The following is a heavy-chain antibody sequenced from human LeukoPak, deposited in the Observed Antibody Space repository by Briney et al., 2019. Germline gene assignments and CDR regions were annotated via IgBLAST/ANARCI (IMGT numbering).Heavy chain of an antibody. V-gene: IGHV3-21*01. D-gene: IGHD2-15*01. CDR2: ISTSSSYI. J-gene: IGHJ4*02. CDR3: ARCSGGSYYHSDDY. CDR1: GFTFSTYS. Sequence: RGSLRLSCAASGFTFSTYSMNWVRQAPGKGLEWVSSISTSSSYIFYADSVKGRFTISRDNAKNSLYLQMNSLRAEDTAVYYCARCSGGSYYHSDDYWGQGTLVTVSS.